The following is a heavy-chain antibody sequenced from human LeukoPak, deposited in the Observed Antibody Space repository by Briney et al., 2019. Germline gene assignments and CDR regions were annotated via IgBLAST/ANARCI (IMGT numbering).Heavy chain of an antibody. D-gene: IGHD3-10*01. J-gene: IGHJ4*01. CDR1: GFTFSSYA. CDR2: ISYDGSNK. V-gene: IGHV3-30*04. CDR3: ARVGEVVRGVGIDY. Sequence: GGSLRLSCAASGFTFSSYAMHWVRQAPGKGLEWVAVISYDGSNKYYADSVKGRFTISRDNSKNTLYLQMNSLRAEDTAVYYCARVGEVVRGVGIDYWGHGTLVTVSS.